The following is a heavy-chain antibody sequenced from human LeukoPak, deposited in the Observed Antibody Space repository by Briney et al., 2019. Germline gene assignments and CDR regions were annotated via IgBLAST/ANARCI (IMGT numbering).Heavy chain of an antibody. V-gene: IGHV3-30*18. D-gene: IGHD3-22*01. CDR2: ISYDGSNK. J-gene: IGHJ4*02. CDR1: GFTFSSDG. Sequence: GRSLRLSCAASGFTFSSDGMHWVRQAPGKGLEWVAVISYDGSNKYYADSVKGRFTISRDNSKNTLYLQMNSLRAEDTAVYYCAKDRYYYDSSGYTINFDYWGQGTLVTVSS. CDR3: AKDRYYYDSSGYTINFDY.